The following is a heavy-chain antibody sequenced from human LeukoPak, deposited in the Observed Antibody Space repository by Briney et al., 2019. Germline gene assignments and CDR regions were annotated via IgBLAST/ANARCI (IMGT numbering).Heavy chain of an antibody. CDR1: GGSIGSYY. D-gene: IGHD4-17*01. J-gene: IGHJ4*02. CDR3: ARDPMTTVTTRDPYFDS. CDR2: IYYSGST. Sequence: SETLSLTCTVSGGSIGSYYWSWIRQPPGKGLEWIGYIYYSGSTNYNPSLKSRVTISVDTSKNQFSLKLSSVTAADTAVYYCARDPMTTVTTRDPYFDSWGQGTLVTVSS. V-gene: IGHV4-59*12.